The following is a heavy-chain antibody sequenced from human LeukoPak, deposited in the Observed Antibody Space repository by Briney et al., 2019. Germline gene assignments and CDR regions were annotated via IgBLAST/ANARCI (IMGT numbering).Heavy chain of an antibody. CDR1: GFTFSSYG. CDR3: ARADYYDSSGYYHY. J-gene: IGHJ4*02. CDR2: IWYDGSNK. D-gene: IGHD3-22*01. V-gene: IGHV3-33*01. Sequence: GGSLRLSCAASGFTFSSYGMHWVRQAPGKGLEWVAVIWYDGSNKYYADSVKGRFTTSRDNSKNTLYLQMNSLRAEDTAVYYCARADYYDSSGYYHYWGQGTLVTVSS.